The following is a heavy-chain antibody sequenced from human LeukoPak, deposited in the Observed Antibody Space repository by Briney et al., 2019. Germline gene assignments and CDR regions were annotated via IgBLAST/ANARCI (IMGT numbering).Heavy chain of an antibody. Sequence: PGGSLRLSCAASGFTFRNFVIHWVRQAPGKGLEWVAGILNDGSDKRYSDSVKGRFTISRDNSKNTLYLQMNSLRAEDTAVYYCAKYKGAALYYHYGMDVWGQGTTVIVSS. CDR2: ILNDGSDK. V-gene: IGHV3-30*18. D-gene: IGHD6-13*01. CDR1: GFTFRNFV. CDR3: AKYKGAALYYHYGMDV. J-gene: IGHJ6*02.